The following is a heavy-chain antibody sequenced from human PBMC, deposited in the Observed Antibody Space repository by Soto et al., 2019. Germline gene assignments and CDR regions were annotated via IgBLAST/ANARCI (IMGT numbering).Heavy chain of an antibody. CDR3: AKEGAAYCGGDCYSGWFDP. J-gene: IGHJ5*02. Sequence: GGSLRLSCAASGFTFSSYGMHWVRQAPGKGLEWVAVISYDGSNKYYADSVKGRFTISRDNSKNTLYLQMNSLRAEDTAVYYCAKEGAAYCGGDCYSGWFDPWGQGTLVTVSS. CDR2: ISYDGSNK. V-gene: IGHV3-30*18. D-gene: IGHD2-21*02. CDR1: GFTFSSYG.